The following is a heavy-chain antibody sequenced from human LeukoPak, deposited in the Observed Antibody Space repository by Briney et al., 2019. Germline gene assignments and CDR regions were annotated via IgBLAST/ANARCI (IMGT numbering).Heavy chain of an antibody. Sequence: GGSLRLSCAASGFTFDDYAMHWVRHAPGKGLEWVSGISWNSGSIGHADSVKGRFTISRDNAKNSLYLQMNSLRAEDTALYYCAKDKGREMAPIWYFDYWGQGTLVTVSS. J-gene: IGHJ4*02. CDR1: GFTFDDYA. D-gene: IGHD5-24*01. CDR2: ISWNSGSI. CDR3: AKDKGREMAPIWYFDY. V-gene: IGHV3-9*01.